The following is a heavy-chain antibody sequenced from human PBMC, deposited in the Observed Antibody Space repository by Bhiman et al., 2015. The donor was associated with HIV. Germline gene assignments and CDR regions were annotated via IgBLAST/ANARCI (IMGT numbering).Heavy chain of an antibody. CDR2: VTYDGTTK. J-gene: IGHJ4*02. CDR1: GFSFSSYG. CDR3: AREGVSGYDLTYIDY. V-gene: IGHV3-30*03. D-gene: IGHD5-12*01. Sequence: QVQLVESGGGVVQPGRSLRLSCAASGFSFSSYGMHWVRQAPGKGLAWVAVVTYDGTTKYYADSVRGRFTISRDNSKNTLYLQMNSLRAEDTAVYYCAREGVSGYDLTYIDYWGQGTLVTVSS.